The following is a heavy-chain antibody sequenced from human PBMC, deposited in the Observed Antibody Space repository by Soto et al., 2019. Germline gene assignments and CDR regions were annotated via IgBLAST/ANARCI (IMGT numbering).Heavy chain of an antibody. CDR3: AKKGKQSGSYSDY. J-gene: IGHJ4*02. CDR1: GFTFSSYA. D-gene: IGHD3-10*01. V-gene: IGHV3-23*01. Sequence: EVPLLESGGGLVQPGGSLRLSCAASGFTFSSYAMSWVRQAPGKGLEWVSGISGSGGSTYYADSVKGRFTISRDNSKNTLYLQMNSLRAEDTAVYYCAKKGKQSGSYSDYWGQGTLVTVSS. CDR2: ISGSGGST.